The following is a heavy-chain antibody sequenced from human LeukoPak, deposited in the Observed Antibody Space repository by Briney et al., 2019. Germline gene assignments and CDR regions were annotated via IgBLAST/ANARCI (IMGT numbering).Heavy chain of an antibody. D-gene: IGHD3-9*01. Sequence: SGGSLRLSCAASGFTFSSYGMHWVRQAPGKGLEWVAVISYDGSNKYYADSVKGRFTISRDNSKNTLYLQMNSLRAEDTAVYYCARDMGRLRYFDWLSPGHDVFDIWGQGTMVTVSS. CDR3: ARDMGRLRYFDWLSPGHDVFDI. CDR1: GFTFSSYG. V-gene: IGHV3-30*03. CDR2: ISYDGSNK. J-gene: IGHJ3*02.